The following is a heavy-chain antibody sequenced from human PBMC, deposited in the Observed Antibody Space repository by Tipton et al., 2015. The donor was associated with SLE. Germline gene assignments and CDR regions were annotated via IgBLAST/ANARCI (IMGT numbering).Heavy chain of an antibody. CDR1: GYTFTSYD. J-gene: IGHJ6*02. CDR2: MNPNRGNT. CDR3: GRGSRIGPLRYGWDF. V-gene: IGHV1-8*01. Sequence: QLVQSGAEVKRPGASVKVSCKASGYTFTSYDINWVRQATGQGLEWMAWMNPNRGNTGYAQKFQGRVIMTRNSSISTAYMELSSLSSGNTAVFYCGRGSRIGPLRYGWDFWGQGPPAPVPS. D-gene: IGHD2-15*01.